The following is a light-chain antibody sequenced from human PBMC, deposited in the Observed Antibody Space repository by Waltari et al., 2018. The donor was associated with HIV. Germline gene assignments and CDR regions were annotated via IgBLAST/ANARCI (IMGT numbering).Light chain of an antibody. J-gene: IGKJ5*01. Sequence: ELVLTQSPATLSLSPGVRATLSCRVSQSVSSYLAWYQQKPGQAPRLLIYDAPNRATGIPARFSGSGSGTDFTLTISSLEPEDFAVYYCQQRSNWPPITFGQGTRLEIK. CDR2: DAP. CDR1: QSVSSY. CDR3: QQRSNWPPIT. V-gene: IGKV3-11*01.